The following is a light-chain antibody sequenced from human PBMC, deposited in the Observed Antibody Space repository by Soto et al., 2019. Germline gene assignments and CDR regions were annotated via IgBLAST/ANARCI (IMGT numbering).Light chain of an antibody. CDR3: QQRSNWPPEVT. J-gene: IGKJ3*01. Sequence: EIVLTQSPDTLYLSAGERATLSCRASQSVSSSLAWYQQKPGQAPRLLIYDASNRATGIPARFRGSGSGTDFTLTISSLEPEDFAVYYCQQRSNWPPEVTFGPGTKVDIK. CDR2: DAS. V-gene: IGKV3-11*01. CDR1: QSVSSS.